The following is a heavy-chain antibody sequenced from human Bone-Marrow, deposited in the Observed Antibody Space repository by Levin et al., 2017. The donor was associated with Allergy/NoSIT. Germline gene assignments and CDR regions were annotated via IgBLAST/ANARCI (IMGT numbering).Heavy chain of an antibody. CDR1: GYSIRSAYY. Sequence: SQTLSLTCSVSGYSIRSAYYWGWIRQTPGKGLEWIGSVFHTGTTSYNPSLQSRVTMSRDTSKNHFSLQLRSVTAADTAIYYCVRDGGYQLLPLLSYFDSWGQGVLVTVSS. D-gene: IGHD1-26*01. J-gene: IGHJ4*02. CDR2: VFHTGTT. CDR3: VRDGGYQLLPLLSYFDS. V-gene: IGHV4-38-2*02.